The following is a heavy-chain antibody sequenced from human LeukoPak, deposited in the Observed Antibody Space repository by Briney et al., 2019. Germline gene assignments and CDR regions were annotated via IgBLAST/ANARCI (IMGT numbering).Heavy chain of an antibody. CDR1: GFTFSSYW. Sequence: GGSLRLSCAASGFTFSSYWMSWVRQAPGKGLEWVANIKQDGSEKYYVDSVKGRFTISRDNAKNSLYLQMNSLRAEDTAVYYCARDRRPLLWFGGNSYYYYGMDVWGKGTTVTVSS. CDR2: IKQDGSEK. V-gene: IGHV3-7*03. J-gene: IGHJ6*04. CDR3: ARDRRPLLWFGGNSYYYYGMDV. D-gene: IGHD3-10*01.